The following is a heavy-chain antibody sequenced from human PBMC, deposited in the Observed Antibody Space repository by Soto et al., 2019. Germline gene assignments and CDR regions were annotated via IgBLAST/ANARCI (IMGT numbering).Heavy chain of an antibody. V-gene: IGHV3-48*02. CDR3: AAGYSGGSYGIAY. D-gene: IGHD6-19*01. Sequence: EVQLVESGGDLVQPGGSLRLSCAASGLTFTSYSMNWVRQAPGKGLEWISYITGSGTTIYYADSVKGRLTISRDNAKSSRSLPMNSLRDEDTAVYYCAAGYSGGSYGIAYWGQGTQVTVSS. CDR1: GLTFTSYS. J-gene: IGHJ4*02. CDR2: ITGSGTTI.